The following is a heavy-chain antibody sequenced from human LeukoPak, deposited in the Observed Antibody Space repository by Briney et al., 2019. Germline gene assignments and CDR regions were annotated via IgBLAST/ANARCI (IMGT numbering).Heavy chain of an antibody. J-gene: IGHJ4*02. D-gene: IGHD5-18*01. Sequence: PSETLSLTCAVYGGSFSGYYWSWIRQPPGKGLEWIGEINHSGSTNYNPSLKSRVTISVDTSKNQFSLKLSSVTAADTAVYYCARAFGTAMVDYWGQGTLVTVSS. V-gene: IGHV4-34*01. CDR2: INHSGST. CDR1: GGSFSGYY. CDR3: ARAFGTAMVDY.